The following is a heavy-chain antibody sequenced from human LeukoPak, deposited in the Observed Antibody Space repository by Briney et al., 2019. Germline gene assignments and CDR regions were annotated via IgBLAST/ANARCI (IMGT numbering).Heavy chain of an antibody. Sequence: ASVKVSCKVSGYTPTELSMHWVRQAPGKGLEWMGGFDPEDGETIYAQKFQGRVTMTEDTSTDTAYMELSSLRSEDTAVYYCATGIVVVQSVGAAFDIWGQGTMVTVSS. CDR1: GYTPTELS. CDR3: ATGIVVVQSVGAAFDI. CDR2: FDPEDGET. J-gene: IGHJ3*02. V-gene: IGHV1-24*01. D-gene: IGHD2-2*01.